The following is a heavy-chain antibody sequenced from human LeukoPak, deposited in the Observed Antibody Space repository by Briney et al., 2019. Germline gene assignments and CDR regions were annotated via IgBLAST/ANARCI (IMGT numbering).Heavy chain of an antibody. CDR2: ISGSGGST. D-gene: IGHD2/OR15-2a*01. V-gene: IGHV3-23*01. CDR3: AKVGSISYHPRQQDY. Sequence: GGSLRLSCAASGFTFSSYDMSWVRQAPGKGLEWVSAISGSGGSTYYADSVKGRFTISRHNSKNTLYLQMNSRRAEDTAVYYCAKVGSISYHPRQQDYWGQGTLVTVSS. J-gene: IGHJ4*02. CDR1: GFTFSSYD.